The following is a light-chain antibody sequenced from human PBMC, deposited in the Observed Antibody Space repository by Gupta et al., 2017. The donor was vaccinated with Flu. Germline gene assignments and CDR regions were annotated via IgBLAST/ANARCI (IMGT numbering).Light chain of an antibody. CDR2: ENN. CDR3: GTWDSSLSAVV. V-gene: IGLV1-51*02. J-gene: IGLJ3*02. Sequence: ISCSGSSSNIGNNYVSWYQQLPGTAPKLLIYENNKRPSGIPDRFSGSKSGTSATLGITGLQTGDEADYYCGTWDSSLSAVVFGGGTKLTVL. CDR1: SSNIGNNY.